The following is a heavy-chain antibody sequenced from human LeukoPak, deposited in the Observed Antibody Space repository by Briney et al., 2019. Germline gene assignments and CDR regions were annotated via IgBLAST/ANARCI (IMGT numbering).Heavy chain of an antibody. CDR1: GYTFTSYD. V-gene: IGHV1-8*01. Sequence: ASVKVSCKASGYTFTSYDINWVRQATGQGLEWMGWMNPNSGNTGYAQKFQGRVTMTRNTSISTAYMELSRLRSDDTAVYYCARVFHSGTDAFDIWGQGTMVTVSS. D-gene: IGHD1-26*01. CDR2: MNPNSGNT. J-gene: IGHJ3*02. CDR3: ARVFHSGTDAFDI.